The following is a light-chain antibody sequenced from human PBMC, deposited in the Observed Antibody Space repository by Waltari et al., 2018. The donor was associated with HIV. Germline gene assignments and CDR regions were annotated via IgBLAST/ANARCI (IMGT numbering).Light chain of an antibody. V-gene: IGLV2-11*01. J-gene: IGLJ2*01. CDR2: DVN. Sequence: HSALTQPRSVSGSPGQSVTISCTGTSSDIGAYDYVSWFQKFPGRAPKLLIFDVNKRPSGVPDRFSGFKSGDTASLPISGLQPDDESDYFCSSYGGVASYLIFGGGTTLTVL. CDR1: SSDIGAYDY. CDR3: SSYGGVASYLI.